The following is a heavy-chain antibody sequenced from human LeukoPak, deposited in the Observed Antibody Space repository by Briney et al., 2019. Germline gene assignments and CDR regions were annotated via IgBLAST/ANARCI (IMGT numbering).Heavy chain of an antibody. J-gene: IGHJ3*02. Sequence: GGSLRLSCAASGFTFSSYSMNWVRQAPGKGLEGVSSISSSSYIYYADSVKGRFTISKDNAKNSLYLQMNSLRAEDTAVYYCARGRDFSEDIVVVPAARDAFDIWGQGTMVTVSS. CDR1: GFTFSSYS. V-gene: IGHV3-21*01. CDR2: ISSSSYI. D-gene: IGHD2-2*01. CDR3: ARGRDFSEDIVVVPAARDAFDI.